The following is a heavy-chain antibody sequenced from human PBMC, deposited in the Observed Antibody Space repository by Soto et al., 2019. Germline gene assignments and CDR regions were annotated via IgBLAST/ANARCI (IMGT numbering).Heavy chain of an antibody. CDR1: GGTFSSYT. CDR2: IIPILGIA. D-gene: IGHD6-19*01. Sequence: QVQLVQSGAEVKKPGSSVKVSCKASGGTFSSYTISWVRQAPGQGLEWMGSIIPILGIANYAQKFQGRVTITADKSTSTAYMELSSLRSEDTAVYYCARGGIAVAGTSDAFEIWGQGTMVTVSS. J-gene: IGHJ3*02. V-gene: IGHV1-69*02. CDR3: ARGGIAVAGTSDAFEI.